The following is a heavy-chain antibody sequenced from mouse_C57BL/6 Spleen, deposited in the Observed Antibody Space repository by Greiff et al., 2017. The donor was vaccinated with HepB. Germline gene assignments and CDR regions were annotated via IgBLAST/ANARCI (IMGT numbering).Heavy chain of an antibody. CDR2: IDPSDSYT. J-gene: IGHJ2*01. CDR3: ARSRIYYGNSYYFDY. V-gene: IGHV1-69*01. Sequence: VQLQQPGAELVMPGASVKLSCKASGYTFTSYWMHWVKQRPGQGLEWIGEIDPSDSYTNYNQKFKGKSTLTVDKSSSTAYMQLSSLTSEDSAVYYCARSRIYYGNSYYFDYWGQGTTLTVSS. D-gene: IGHD2-1*01. CDR1: GYTFTSYW.